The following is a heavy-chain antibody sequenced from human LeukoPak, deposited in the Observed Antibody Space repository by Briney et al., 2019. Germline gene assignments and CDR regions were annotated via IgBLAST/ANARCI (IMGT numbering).Heavy chain of an antibody. D-gene: IGHD1-26*01. CDR2: ISGSGGST. V-gene: IGHV3-23*01. J-gene: IGHJ4*02. CDR3: ARMSGSHIDS. CDR1: GFTFTSYA. Sequence: GGSLRLSCAASGFTFTSYAMTWVRQAPGKGLEWVSSISGSGGSTYYADSVKGRFTIARDNSKNTLDLQMDSLRAEDTAVYYCARMSGSHIDSWGQGTLVTVYS.